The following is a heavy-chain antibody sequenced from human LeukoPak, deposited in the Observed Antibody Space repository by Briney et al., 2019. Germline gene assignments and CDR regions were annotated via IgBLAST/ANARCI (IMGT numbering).Heavy chain of an antibody. CDR2: ISGSGGST. D-gene: IGHD5-12*01. CDR1: GFTFSSYA. Sequence: GGSLRLSCAASGFTFSSYAMSWVRQAPGKGPEWVSAISGSGGSTYYADSVKGRFTISRDNSKNTLYLQMNSLRAEDTAVYYCAKADIVATILGALDYWGQGTLVTVSS. CDR3: AKADIVATILGALDY. J-gene: IGHJ4*02. V-gene: IGHV3-23*01.